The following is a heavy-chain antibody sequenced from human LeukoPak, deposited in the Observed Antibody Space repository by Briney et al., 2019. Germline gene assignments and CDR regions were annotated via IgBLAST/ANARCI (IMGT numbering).Heavy chain of an antibody. CDR3: ASSGSSIAARVFDY. CDR2: TRNKANSYTT. Sequence: GGSLRLSCAASGFTFSDHYMDWVRQAPGKGLESVGRTRNKANSYTTEYAASVKGRFTILRDDSKNSLYLQMNSLKTEDTAVYYCASSGSSIAARVFDYWGQGTLVTVSS. D-gene: IGHD6-6*01. CDR1: GFTFSDHY. J-gene: IGHJ4*02. V-gene: IGHV3-72*01.